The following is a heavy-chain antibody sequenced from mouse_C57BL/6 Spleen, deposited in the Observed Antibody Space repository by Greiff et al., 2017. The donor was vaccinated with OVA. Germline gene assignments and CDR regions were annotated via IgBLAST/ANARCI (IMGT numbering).Heavy chain of an antibody. V-gene: IGHV1-61*01. CDR2: IYPSDSET. J-gene: IGHJ2*01. D-gene: IGHD4-1*01. Sequence: VQLQQPGAELVRPGSSVKLSCKASGYTFTSYWMDWVKQRPGQGLEWIGNIYPSDSETHYNQKFKDKATLTVDKSSSTAYMQLSSLTSEDSAVYYCARSSLYWDVDYYFDYWGQGTTLTVSS. CDR3: ARSSLYWDVDYYFDY. CDR1: GYTFTSYW.